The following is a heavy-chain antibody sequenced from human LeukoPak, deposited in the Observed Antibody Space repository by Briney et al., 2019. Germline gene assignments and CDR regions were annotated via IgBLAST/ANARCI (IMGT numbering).Heavy chain of an antibody. CDR1: GGXISSYY. V-gene: IGHV4-59*08. Sequence: SETLSLTCTVSGGXISSYYCSWIRQPPGKGLKWIGYIYYSGSTNYNPSLKSRVTISVDTSKNQFSLKLSSVTAADTAVYYCARLLALPYGMDVWGQGTTVTVSS. CDR2: IYYSGST. D-gene: IGHD2-15*01. J-gene: IGHJ6*02. CDR3: ARLLALPYGMDV.